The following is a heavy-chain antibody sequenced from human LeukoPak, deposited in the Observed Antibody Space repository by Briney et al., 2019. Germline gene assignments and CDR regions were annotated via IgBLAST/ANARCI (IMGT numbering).Heavy chain of an antibody. CDR2: INHSGST. D-gene: IGHD2-2*01. CDR3: ARGGIVVVPAAMSDDAFDI. V-gene: IGHV4-34*01. Sequence: PSETLSLTCAVYGGSFSGYYWSWIRQPPGKGLEWIGEINHSGSTNYNPSLKSRVTISVDTSKNQFSLKLSSVTAADTAVYYCARGGIVVVPAAMSDDAFDIWGQGTMVTVSS. CDR1: GGSFSGYY. J-gene: IGHJ3*02.